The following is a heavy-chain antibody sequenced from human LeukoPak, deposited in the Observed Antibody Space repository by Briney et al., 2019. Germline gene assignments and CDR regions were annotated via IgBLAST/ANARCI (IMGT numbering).Heavy chain of an antibody. CDR2: IYYSGST. J-gene: IGHJ4*02. Sequence: PSETMSLTCTVSGGSISSGAYYWNWIRQHPGKGLEWFGYIYYSGSTYYNPSLKSRVTISVDTSKNQFSLKLSSVTAADTAVYYCARNFMTTDKKYFDCWGQGTLGTVSS. D-gene: IGHD4-17*01. CDR3: ARNFMTTDKKYFDC. V-gene: IGHV4-31*03. CDR1: GGSISSGAYY.